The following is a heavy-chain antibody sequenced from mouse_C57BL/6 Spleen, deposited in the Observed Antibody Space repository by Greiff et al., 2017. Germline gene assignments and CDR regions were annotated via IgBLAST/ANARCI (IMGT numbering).Heavy chain of an antibody. CDR1: GYAFSSYW. Sequence: VQLLQSGAELVKPGASVKISCKASGYAFSSYWMNWVKQRPGKGLEWIGQIYPGDGDTNYNGKFKGKATLTADKSSSTAYMQLSSLTSEDSAVYFCAPLYDDPAWFAYWGQGTLVTVSA. D-gene: IGHD2-3*01. CDR3: APLYDDPAWFAY. V-gene: IGHV1-80*01. J-gene: IGHJ3*01. CDR2: IYPGDGDT.